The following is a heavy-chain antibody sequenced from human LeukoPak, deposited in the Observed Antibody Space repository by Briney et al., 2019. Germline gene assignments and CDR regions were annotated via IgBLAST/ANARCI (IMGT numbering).Heavy chain of an antibody. CDR1: GYTFTGYY. CDR3: ATLGSYGAYYFDY. Sequence: ASVKVSCKASGYTFTGYYMHWVRQAPGQGLEWMGRINPNSGGTNYAQKFQGRVTMTRDTSISTAYMEPSRLRSDDTAVYYCATLGSYGAYYFDYWGQGTLVTVSS. D-gene: IGHD4-17*01. V-gene: IGHV1-2*06. J-gene: IGHJ4*02. CDR2: INPNSGGT.